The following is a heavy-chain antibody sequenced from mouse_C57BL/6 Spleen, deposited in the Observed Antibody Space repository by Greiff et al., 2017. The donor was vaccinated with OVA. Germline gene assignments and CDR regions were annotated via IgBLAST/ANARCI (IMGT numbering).Heavy chain of an antibody. D-gene: IGHD3-2*02. CDR1: GFTFSDYY. V-gene: IGHV5-16*01. J-gene: IGHJ4*01. CDR2: INYDGSST. Sequence: EVQLVESEGGLVQPGSSMKLSCTASGFTFSDYYMAWVRQVPEKGLEWVANINYDGSSTYYLDSLKSRFIISRDNAKNILYLQMSSLKAEDTATYYCARDDSSGYGNAMDYWGQGTSVTVSS. CDR3: ARDDSSGYGNAMDY.